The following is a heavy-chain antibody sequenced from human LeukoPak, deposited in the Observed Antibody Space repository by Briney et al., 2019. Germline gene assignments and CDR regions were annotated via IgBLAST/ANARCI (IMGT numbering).Heavy chain of an antibody. J-gene: IGHJ2*01. CDR3: ARKSSGWYGYFDL. CDR2: ISTSGGTI. Sequence: GGCLRLSCAASGFTFSTYEMNWVRQAPGKGLEWVSYISTSGGTIYYADSVKGRFTISRDNAKNSLYLQMNSLRTEDTAIYYCARKSSGWYGYFDLWGRGTLVPVSS. CDR1: GFTFSTYE. V-gene: IGHV3-48*03. D-gene: IGHD6-19*01.